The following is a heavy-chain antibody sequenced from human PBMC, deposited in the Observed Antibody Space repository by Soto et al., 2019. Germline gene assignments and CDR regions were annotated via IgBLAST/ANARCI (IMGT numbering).Heavy chain of an antibody. J-gene: IGHJ6*02. CDR3: ATQGFYRMGV. Sequence: QVQLQESGPGLVQPSGTLSLTCAVSGDSITGDNWWSWVRQPPGKGLEWIGEIHHSGATHYNPSLKSRVTISVDKSKNQFSLKLNSVTAADTAMFYCATQGFYRMGVWGRGTTVTVSS. CDR2: IHHSGAT. V-gene: IGHV4-4*02. CDR1: GDSITGDNW.